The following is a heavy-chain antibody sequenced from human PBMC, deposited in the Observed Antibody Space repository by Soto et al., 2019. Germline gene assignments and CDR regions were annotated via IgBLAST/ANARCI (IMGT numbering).Heavy chain of an antibody. V-gene: IGHV3-7*01. J-gene: IGHJ5*02. CDR3: AREGDCSGGSCYSGLHS. CDR1: GFTFSNFW. Sequence: GGSLRLSCAASGFTFSNFWMSWVRQAPGKGLEWVANIKHDGGETYYVDSVKGRFTISRDNAKNSLYLQMYSLRAEDKGVYYCAREGDCSGGSCYSGLHSWGQGTLVTAPQ. D-gene: IGHD2-15*01. CDR2: IKHDGGET.